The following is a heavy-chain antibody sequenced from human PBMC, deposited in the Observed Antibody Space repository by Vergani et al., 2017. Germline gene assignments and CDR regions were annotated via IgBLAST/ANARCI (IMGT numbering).Heavy chain of an antibody. J-gene: IGHJ4*02. Sequence: EVELVQSGPEMRKPGESLKISCKCSEYSFGNYWIGWVLQMPGKGLEWMGIIYPADSDTRYSPSFQGQVTISADKSISTSFLQLDSLKASDTSLYYCAIHTTYTDSWGQGTLVTVSS. CDR1: EYSFGNYW. CDR2: IYPADSDT. V-gene: IGHV5-51*01. CDR3: AIHTTYTDS. D-gene: IGHD1-1*01.